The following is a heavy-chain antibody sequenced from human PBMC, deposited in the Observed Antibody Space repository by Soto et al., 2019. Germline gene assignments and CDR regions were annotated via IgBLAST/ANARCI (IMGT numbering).Heavy chain of an antibody. J-gene: IGHJ3*01. Sequence: SETLSLTCAVSGFFISSGNYWGWIRKPPGKGLEWIGSIFHGGNSYYNPSLKSRVTISVDMSKNQFSLKLNSVTAADTAVYYCARARWYDAFDVWGQGTVVTVSS. V-gene: IGHV4-38-2*01. CDR3: ARARWYDAFDV. CDR2: IFHGGNS. D-gene: IGHD2-15*01. CDR1: GFFISSGNY.